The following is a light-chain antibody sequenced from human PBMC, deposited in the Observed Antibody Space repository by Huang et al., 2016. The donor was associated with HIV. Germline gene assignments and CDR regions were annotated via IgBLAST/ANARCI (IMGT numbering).Light chain of an antibody. V-gene: IGKV1-39*01. CDR3: QQSYSSPYT. J-gene: IGKJ2*01. Sequence: DIQMTQSPSSLSASVGDRVTITCRASQSISTYLNWYQHKPGRAPNLLIYATYSLHSEVPSRFSCSGSGTDFTLTISSLQPEDFASYFCQQSYSSPYTFGQGTKLEI. CDR2: ATY. CDR1: QSISTY.